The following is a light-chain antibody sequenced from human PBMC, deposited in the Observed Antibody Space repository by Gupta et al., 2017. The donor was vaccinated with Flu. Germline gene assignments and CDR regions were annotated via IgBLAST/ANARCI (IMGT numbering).Light chain of an antibody. CDR3: SSYGGSNNYV. CDR2: EVS. J-gene: IGLJ1*01. Sequence: QSALTQPPSASGSPGQSVTISCTGTSSDVGGYNYVSWYQQPPGKAHKLMIYEVSKRPAGVPDRFSASKSGSAASLTVSGLQEEEEADYYCSSYGGSNNYVFGTGTKVTVL. V-gene: IGLV2-8*01. CDR1: SSDVGGYNY.